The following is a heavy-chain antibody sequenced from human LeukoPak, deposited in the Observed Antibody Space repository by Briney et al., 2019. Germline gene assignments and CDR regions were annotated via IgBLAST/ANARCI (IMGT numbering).Heavy chain of an antibody. V-gene: IGHV1-18*01. D-gene: IGHD3-10*01. Sequence: ASVKVSCKASGYAFVSYGISWVRQAPGQGLEWMGWISSYKSNTNNEQSLQGRVTMTTDTSTSAAYMELRSLRSDDTAVYYCARARMTMVRGVITYFYMDVWGQGTTVTVSS. J-gene: IGHJ6*03. CDR2: ISSYKSNT. CDR1: GYAFVSYG. CDR3: ARARMTMVRGVITYFYMDV.